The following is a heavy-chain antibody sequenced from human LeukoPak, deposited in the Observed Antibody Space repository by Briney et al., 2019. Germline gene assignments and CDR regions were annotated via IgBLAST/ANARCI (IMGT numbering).Heavy chain of an antibody. CDR3: AILQLFVGGDY. D-gene: IGHD1-1*01. J-gene: IGHJ4*02. CDR1: GFTFSSYD. CDR2: IGTAGDT. V-gene: IGHV3-13*01. Sequence: GGSLRLSCAASGFTFSSYDMHWVRQATGKGLEWVSAIGTAGDTYYPGSVKGRFTISRENAKNSLYLQMNSLRAEDTAVYYCAILQLFVGGDYWGQGTLVTVSS.